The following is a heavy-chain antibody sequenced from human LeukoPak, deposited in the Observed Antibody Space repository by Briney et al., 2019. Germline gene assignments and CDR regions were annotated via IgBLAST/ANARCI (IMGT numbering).Heavy chain of an antibody. Sequence: SQTLSLTCTVSGGSISSGGYYWSWIRQPPGKGLEWIGYIYHSGSTYYNPSLESRVTISVDRSKNQFSLKLSSVTAADTAVYYCARAPRGRRFFDYWGQGTLVTVSS. V-gene: IGHV4-30-2*01. CDR2: IYHSGST. J-gene: IGHJ4*02. CDR3: ARAPRGRRFFDY. CDR1: GGSISSGGYY. D-gene: IGHD1-26*01.